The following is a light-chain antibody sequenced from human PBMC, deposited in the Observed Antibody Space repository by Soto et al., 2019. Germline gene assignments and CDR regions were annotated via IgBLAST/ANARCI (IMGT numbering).Light chain of an antibody. CDR3: AAWDDSLIGVV. CDR2: SND. V-gene: IGLV1-44*01. Sequence: QLVLTQPPSASGTPGQRVTISCSGSSSNIGSNTVNWYQQLPGMAPKLLIYSNDQGPSGVPDRFSGSKSGTSASLAISGLQPEDEADYYCAAWDDSLIGVVFGGGTKLTVL. CDR1: SSNIGSNT. J-gene: IGLJ2*01.